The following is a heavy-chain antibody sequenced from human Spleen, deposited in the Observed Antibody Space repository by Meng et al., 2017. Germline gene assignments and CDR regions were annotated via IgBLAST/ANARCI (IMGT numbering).Heavy chain of an antibody. Sequence: VQLLESGGALAQRGGSLRLSCAASGFPFSTYAMSWVRQAPGKGLEWVAVISYDGSNKYYADSVKGRFTISRDNSKNTLYLQMSSLRAEDTALYYCASETVPAGLDNWGQGTLVTVSS. CDR1: GFPFSTYA. J-gene: IGHJ4*02. V-gene: IGHV3-30*19. D-gene: IGHD6-19*01. CDR2: ISYDGSNK. CDR3: ASETVPAGLDN.